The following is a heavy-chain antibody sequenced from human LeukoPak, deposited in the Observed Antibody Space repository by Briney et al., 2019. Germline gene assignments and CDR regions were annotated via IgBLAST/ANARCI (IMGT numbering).Heavy chain of an antibody. CDR3: AKFTGYSYGH. Sequence: GGSLRLSCTASGFNFGDYAMSWVRQAPGKGLEWVGFIRSKAYGGTSQYAASVKGRFTISRDNSKNTLYLQMNSLRAEDTAVYYCAKFTGYSYGHWGQGTLVTVSS. D-gene: IGHD5-18*01. V-gene: IGHV3-49*04. CDR2: IRSKAYGGTS. J-gene: IGHJ4*02. CDR1: GFNFGDYA.